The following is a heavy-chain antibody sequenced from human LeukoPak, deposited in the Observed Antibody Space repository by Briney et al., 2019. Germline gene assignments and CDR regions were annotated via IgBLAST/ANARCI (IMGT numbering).Heavy chain of an antibody. Sequence: PSETLSLTCTVSGGSISSYWSWIRQPAGKGLEWIGRTYGSGTTTYNPSLKSRVSMSIDTSKNQFSLKLMSVTAADTAVYYCARDSGTTGEVKFDPWGQGTLVTVSS. V-gene: IGHV4-4*07. CDR3: ARDSGTTGEVKFDP. J-gene: IGHJ5*02. D-gene: IGHD3-10*01. CDR1: GGSISSY. CDR2: TYGSGTT.